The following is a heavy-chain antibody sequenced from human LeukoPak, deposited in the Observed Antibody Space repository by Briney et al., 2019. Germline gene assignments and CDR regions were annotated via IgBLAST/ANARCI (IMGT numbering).Heavy chain of an antibody. J-gene: IGHJ6*03. CDR1: GFTFSDYY. V-gene: IGHV3-11*06. CDR3: ARELTNYYDSSGYLFNYYYYMDV. D-gene: IGHD3-22*01. CDR2: ISSSSSYI. Sequence: GGSLRLSCAASGFTFSDYYMSWIRQAPGKGLEWVSSISSSSSYIYYADSVKGRFTFSRDNAKNSLYLQMNSLRAEDTAVYYCARELTNYYDSSGYLFNYYYYMDVWGKGTTVTVSS.